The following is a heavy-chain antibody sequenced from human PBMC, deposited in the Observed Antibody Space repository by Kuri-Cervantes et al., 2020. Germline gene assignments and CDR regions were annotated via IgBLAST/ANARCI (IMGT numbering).Heavy chain of an antibody. CDR2: ISYGGSNK. CDR3: ARDSNDFWSGFYYYYGMDV. Sequence: GESLKISCAAAGFTFSSYAMHWVRQAPGKGLEWVAVISYGGSNKYYADSVKGRFTISRDNSKNTLYLQMNSLRAEDTAVYYCARDSNDFWSGFYYYYGMDVWGQGTTVTVSS. CDR1: GFTFSSYA. V-gene: IGHV3-30-3*01. D-gene: IGHD3-3*01. J-gene: IGHJ6*02.